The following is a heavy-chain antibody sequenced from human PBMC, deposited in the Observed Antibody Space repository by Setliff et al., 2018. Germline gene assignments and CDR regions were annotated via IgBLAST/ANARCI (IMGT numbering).Heavy chain of an antibody. CDR3: ARVRITPYCMDV. Sequence: PSETLSLTCTVSGGSMGSYYWTRIRQSAGKGLEWIGRVYTTGSTAFNPSLNSRVTMSLDKSKNQFSLKLYSVTAADTAVYFCARVRITPYCMDVWGKGTTVTVS. V-gene: IGHV4-4*07. CDR1: GGSMGSYY. J-gene: IGHJ6*03. CDR2: VYTTGST. D-gene: IGHD3-10*01.